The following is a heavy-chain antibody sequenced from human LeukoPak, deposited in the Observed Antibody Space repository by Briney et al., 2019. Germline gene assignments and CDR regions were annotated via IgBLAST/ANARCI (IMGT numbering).Heavy chain of an antibody. CDR3: ARISYCSSTSCYGVHFDY. CDR2: ITATSSST. D-gene: IGHD2-2*01. CDR1: GFTFSSYG. Sequence: GGSLRLSCAASGFTFSSYGMSWVRQAPGKGLEWVSAITATSSSTHDADSVQGRFTISRDNAKNSLYLQMNSLRAEDTAVYYCARISYCSSTSCYGVHFDYWGQGTLVTVSS. V-gene: IGHV3-21*01. J-gene: IGHJ4*02.